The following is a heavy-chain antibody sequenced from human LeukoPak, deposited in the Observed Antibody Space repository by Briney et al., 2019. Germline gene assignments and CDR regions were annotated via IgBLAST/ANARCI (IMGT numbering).Heavy chain of an antibody. CDR2: INHSGST. CDR1: GGSFSGYY. CDR3: ARGRCSGGSCYSSNWFDP. V-gene: IGHV4-34*01. J-gene: IGHJ5*02. D-gene: IGHD2-15*01. Sequence: SETLSLTCAVYGGSFSGYYWSWIRQPPGKGLERIGEINHSGSTNYNPSLKSRVTISVDTSKNQFSLKLSSVTAADTAVYYCARGRCSGGSCYSSNWFDPWGQGTLVTVSS.